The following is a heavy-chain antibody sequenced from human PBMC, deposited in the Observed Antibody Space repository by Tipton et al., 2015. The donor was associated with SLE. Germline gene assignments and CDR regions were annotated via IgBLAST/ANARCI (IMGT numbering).Heavy chain of an antibody. CDR2: IYYSGST. Sequence: SGLVKPSQTLSLTCTVSGGSISSELHYWSWIRQPPGKGLEWIGCIYYSGSTYYNPSLRSRVTISADRSKNQFSLNLTAVTAADTAVYYCARLIRADDFWSRGDEMDVWGQGTTVTVSS. CDR1: GGSISSELHY. J-gene: IGHJ6*02. V-gene: IGHV4-30-2*01. D-gene: IGHD3-3*01. CDR3: ARLIRADDFWSRGDEMDV.